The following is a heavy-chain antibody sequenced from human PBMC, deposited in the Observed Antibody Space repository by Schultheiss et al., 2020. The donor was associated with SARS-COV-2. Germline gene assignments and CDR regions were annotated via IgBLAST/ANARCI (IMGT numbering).Heavy chain of an antibody. CDR1: GFTFSRYA. D-gene: IGHD5-18*01. V-gene: IGHV3-23*01. CDR2: ISGSGGST. Sequence: GESLKISCAASGFTFSRYAMTWVRQAPGKGLEWVSAISGSGGSTYYADSVKGRFTISRDNAKNSLYLQMNSLRAEDTAVYYCAREGYPDAFDIWGQGTTVTVSS. J-gene: IGHJ3*02. CDR3: AREGYPDAFDI.